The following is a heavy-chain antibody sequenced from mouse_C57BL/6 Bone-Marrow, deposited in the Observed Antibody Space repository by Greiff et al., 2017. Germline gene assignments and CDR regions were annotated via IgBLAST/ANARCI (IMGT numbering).Heavy chain of an antibody. CDR2: ISSGGSYT. J-gene: IGHJ4*01. Sequence: DVHLVESGGDLVKPGGSLKLSCAASGFTFSSYGMSWVRQTPDQRLEWVATISSGGSYTYYPDSVKGRFTLSRDNAKNTLYLQMSSLKSEDTAMYYCARHVWFRGWLPLYAMDYWGQGTSVTVSS. CDR1: GFTFSSYG. V-gene: IGHV5-6*01. CDR3: ARHVWFRGWLPLYAMDY. D-gene: IGHD2-3*01.